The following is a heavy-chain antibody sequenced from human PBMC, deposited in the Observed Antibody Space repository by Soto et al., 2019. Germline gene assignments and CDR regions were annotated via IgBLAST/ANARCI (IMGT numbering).Heavy chain of an antibody. J-gene: IGHJ6*02. Sequence: EVPLVESGGGLIQPGGSLRLSCAASGFTVSSNYMSWVRQAPGKGLEWVSVIYSGGSTYYADSVKGRFTISRDNSKNTLYLQMNSLRAEDTAVYYCAREVGDYYYGMDVWGQGTTVTVSS. CDR1: GFTVSSNY. CDR3: AREVGDYYYGMDV. CDR2: IYSGGST. V-gene: IGHV3-53*01. D-gene: IGHD3-16*01.